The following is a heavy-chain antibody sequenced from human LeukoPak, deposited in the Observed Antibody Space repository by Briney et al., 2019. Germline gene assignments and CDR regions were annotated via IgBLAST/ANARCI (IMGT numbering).Heavy chain of an antibody. J-gene: IGHJ6*03. D-gene: IGHD6-13*01. V-gene: IGHV1-18*01. CDR2: ISAYNGNT. CDR1: GYTFTSYG. Sequence: ASVKVSCKASGYTFTSYGISWVRQAPGQGLEWMGWISAYNGNTNYAQKLQGRVTMTTDTSTSTAYMELRSLRSEDTAVYYCARGEQQLVPLYYYYYMDVWGKGTTVTVSS. CDR3: ARGEQQLVPLYYYYYMDV.